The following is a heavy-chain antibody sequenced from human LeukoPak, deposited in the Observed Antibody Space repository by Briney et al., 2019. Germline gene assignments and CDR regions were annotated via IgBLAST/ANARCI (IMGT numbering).Heavy chain of an antibody. V-gene: IGHV1-69*05. D-gene: IGHD5-18*01. CDR1: GGTFSSYA. J-gene: IGHJ4*02. Sequence: ASVKLSCKASGGTFSSYAIIWVRQAPGQGLEWMGGIIPIFGTANYAQKFQGRVTITTDESTSTAYMELSSLRSEDTAVYYCASLGGYSYGLGLTCWGQGTLVTVSS. CDR2: IIPIFGTA. CDR3: ASLGGYSYGLGLTC.